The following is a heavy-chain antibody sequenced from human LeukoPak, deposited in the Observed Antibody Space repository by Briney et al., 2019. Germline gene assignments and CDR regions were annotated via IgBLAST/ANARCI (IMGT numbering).Heavy chain of an antibody. CDR2: IKQDGSEK. CDR3: ARDTSAWRYGMDV. D-gene: IGHD6-19*01. CDR1: GFTFSSHW. Sequence: GGSLRLSCEASGFTFSSHWMSWVRQAPGKGLEWVAIIKQDGSEKDYVDSVSGRFTISRDNAKNSLYLQMNSLRDEDTAVYYCARDTSAWRYGMDVWGQGTTVTVSS. J-gene: IGHJ6*02. V-gene: IGHV3-7*01.